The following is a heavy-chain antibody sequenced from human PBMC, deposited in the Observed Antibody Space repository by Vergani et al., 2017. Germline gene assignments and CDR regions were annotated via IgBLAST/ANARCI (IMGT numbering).Heavy chain of an antibody. Sequence: EVQLVESGGGLIQPGGSLRLSCAASGFTVSSNYMSWVRQAPGKGLEWVSRINSDGSSTSYADSVKGRFTISRDNAKNTLYMQMNSLRAEDTAVYYCAREVDTAMVNYGMDVWGQGTTVTVSS. CDR3: AREVDTAMVNYGMDV. V-gene: IGHV3-74*01. D-gene: IGHD5-18*01. CDR1: GFTVSSNY. CDR2: INSDGSST. J-gene: IGHJ6*02.